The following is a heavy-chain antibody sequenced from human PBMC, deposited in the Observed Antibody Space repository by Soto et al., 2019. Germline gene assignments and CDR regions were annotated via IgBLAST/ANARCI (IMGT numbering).Heavy chain of an antibody. CDR1: GGSISSYY. Sequence: SETLSLTCTVSGGSISSYYWSWIRQPPGKGLEWIGYIYYSGSTNYNPSLKSRVTISVDTSKNQFSLKLSSVTAADTAVYYCARDHWAVTTNYYYGMDVWGQGTTVTVSS. J-gene: IGHJ6*02. V-gene: IGHV4-59*01. CDR2: IYYSGST. CDR3: ARDHWAVTTNYYYGMDV. D-gene: IGHD4-17*01.